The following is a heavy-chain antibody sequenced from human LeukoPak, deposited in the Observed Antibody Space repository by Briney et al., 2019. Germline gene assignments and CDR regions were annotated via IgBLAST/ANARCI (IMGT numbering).Heavy chain of an antibody. V-gene: IGHV1-69*13. J-gene: IGHJ4*02. CDR2: IIPIFGTA. CDR1: GGTFSSYA. Sequence: GASVKVSCKASGGTFSSYAISWVRQSPGQGLEWMGGIIPIFGTANYAQKFQGRVTITADESTSTAYMELSSLRSEDTAVYYCAREIAAADDYWGQGTLVTVSS. CDR3: AREIAAADDY. D-gene: IGHD6-13*01.